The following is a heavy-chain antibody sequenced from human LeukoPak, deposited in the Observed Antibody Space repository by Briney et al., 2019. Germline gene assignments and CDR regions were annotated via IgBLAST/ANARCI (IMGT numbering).Heavy chain of an antibody. CDR1: GVTSINAW. CDR2: IKSKPDGGTT. CDR3: TTGIFDY. V-gene: IGHV3-15*01. Sequence: GALRLSCAASGVTSINAWMRWGRQAPGKGLEWVGRIKSKPDGGTTDYAAPVKGRFTISRDDSKNTLYLQMNSLKTENTAVYYCTTGIFDYWGQGSLVTVSS. J-gene: IGHJ4*02. D-gene: IGHD1-14*01.